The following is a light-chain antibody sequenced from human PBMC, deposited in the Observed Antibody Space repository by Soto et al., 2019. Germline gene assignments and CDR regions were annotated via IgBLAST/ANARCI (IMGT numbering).Light chain of an antibody. CDR3: QSYDSSLSGWV. V-gene: IGLV1-40*02. CDR2: GNS. CDR1: SSNIGAGYD. J-gene: IGLJ1*01. Sequence: SVVTQPRSVSGATGEMVTFLCTGSSSNIGAGYDVHWYQQLPGTAPKLLIYGNSNRPSGVPDRFSGSKSGTSASLAITGLQAEDEADYYCQSYDSSLSGWVFGTGTKVTVL.